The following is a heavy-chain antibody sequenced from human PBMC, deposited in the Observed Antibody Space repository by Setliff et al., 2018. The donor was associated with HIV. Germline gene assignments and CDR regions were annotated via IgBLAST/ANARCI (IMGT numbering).Heavy chain of an antibody. J-gene: IGHJ4*02. CDR3: IWSGSSGLYYFDH. Sequence: GGSLRLSCAGSGFTFSDAWITWVRQAPGKGLEWLGRIKSKIDGETTDYAAPVKGRFTISRDDSKNTVYLHMNSLKTVDTAVYYCIWSGSSGLYYFDHWGQGTLVTVSS. CDR2: IKSKIDGETT. CDR1: GFTFSDAW. D-gene: IGHD3-22*01. V-gene: IGHV3-15*01.